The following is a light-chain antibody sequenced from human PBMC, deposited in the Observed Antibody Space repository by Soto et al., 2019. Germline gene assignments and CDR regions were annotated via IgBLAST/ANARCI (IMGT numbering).Light chain of an antibody. J-gene: IGKJ1*01. Sequence: EIVMTQSPATLSVSPGERATLSCRASQSVSGNLAWYQQKPGQAPRLLIYGASTRATGIPARFSGSGSGTEFTLTVSSLQSEDFAVYYCQQYNNWPGTFGQGTKVEIK. CDR2: GAS. CDR3: QQYNNWPGT. CDR1: QSVSGN. V-gene: IGKV3-15*01.